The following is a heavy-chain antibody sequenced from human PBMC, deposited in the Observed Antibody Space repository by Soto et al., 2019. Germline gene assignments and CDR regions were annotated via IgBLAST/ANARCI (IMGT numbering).Heavy chain of an antibody. CDR3: ARDVYEILGRVVRRLDS. J-gene: IGHJ4*02. CDR1: GFTFGDYW. Sequence: LRLSCAASGFTFGDYWMTWVRQAPGKGLEWVANLKRDGRERYYVDSVKGRFSVSRDNAKNSLYLQMNNLRPEDTAVYYCARDVYEILGRVVRRLDSWGQGTLVTVSS. D-gene: IGHD2-8*01. V-gene: IGHV3-7*03. CDR2: LKRDGRER.